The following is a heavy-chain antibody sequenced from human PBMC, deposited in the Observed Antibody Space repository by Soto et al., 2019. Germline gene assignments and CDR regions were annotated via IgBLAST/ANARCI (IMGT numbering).Heavy chain of an antibody. V-gene: IGHV3-30*03. CDR2: ISYDGSNK. CDR1: GFTFSNYG. J-gene: IGHJ5*02. CDR3: SANMLRAPPDP. Sequence: QVQLVESGGGVVQPGRSLRLSCATSGFTFSNYGMHWARHTPGKGLEWVAVISYDGSNKKYADSVKGRFTISRDNSKSTLTLQMNRLRLGDTAVYYWSANMLRAPPDPWGQVTLVSVS. D-gene: IGHD3-16*01.